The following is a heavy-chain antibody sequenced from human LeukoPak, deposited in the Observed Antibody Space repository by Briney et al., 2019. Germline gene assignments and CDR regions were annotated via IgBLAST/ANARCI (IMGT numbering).Heavy chain of an antibody. Sequence: SETLSLTCTDSGGSISSYYWSWIRPPPRKGMEWIGYIYYSGSTNYNPSLKSRVTISVDTSKNQFSLKLSSVTAADTAVYYCARTDLTGFDYWGQGTLVTVSS. V-gene: IGHV4-59*01. D-gene: IGHD4/OR15-4a*01. CDR1: GGSISSYY. J-gene: IGHJ4*02. CDR3: ARTDLTGFDY. CDR2: IYYSGST.